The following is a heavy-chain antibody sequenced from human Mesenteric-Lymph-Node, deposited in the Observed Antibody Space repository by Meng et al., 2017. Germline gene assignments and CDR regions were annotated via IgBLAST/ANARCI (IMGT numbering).Heavy chain of an antibody. CDR1: GGSISSGTFY. CDR3: ARDTGSYYRNWYFDL. CDR2: IYTSGSA. Sequence: QAQLHESAPGLVKPSLTLSLTGAVSGGSISSGTFYWSWTRQPAGKGLEWIGRIYTSGSANYNPSLKSRVTISVDTSKNQFSLNLSSVTAADTAVYYCARDTGSYYRNWYFDLWGRGTLVTVSS. D-gene: IGHD1-26*01. J-gene: IGHJ2*01. V-gene: IGHV4-61*02.